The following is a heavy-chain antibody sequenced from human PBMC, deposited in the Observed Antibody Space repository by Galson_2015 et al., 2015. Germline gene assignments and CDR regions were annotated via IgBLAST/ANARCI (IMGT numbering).Heavy chain of an antibody. CDR1: GYSFTSYW. CDR3: ARQRDSSGYYRDAFDI. D-gene: IGHD3-22*01. V-gene: IGHV5-51*01. Sequence: QSGAEVKKPGESLKISCKGSGYSFTSYWIGWVRQMPGKGLEWMGIIYPGDSDTRYSPSFQGQVTISADKSISTAYLQWSSLKASNPAMYYCARQRDSSGYYRDAFDIWGQGTMVTVSS. J-gene: IGHJ3*02. CDR2: IYPGDSDT.